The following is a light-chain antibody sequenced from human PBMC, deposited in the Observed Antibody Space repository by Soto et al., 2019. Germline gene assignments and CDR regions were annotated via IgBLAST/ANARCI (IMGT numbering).Light chain of an antibody. Sequence: QAVVTQPPSVSGAPGQRVTISCTGSSSNIGAGHDVHWYQQLPGTAPKLLIYGNSNRPSGVPDRVSGSKSGTSASLAITGLQAEDEADYYCQSYDSSLSVYVIFGGGTKLTVL. CDR2: GNS. CDR3: QSYDSSLSVYVI. V-gene: IGLV1-40*01. CDR1: SSNIGAGHD. J-gene: IGLJ2*01.